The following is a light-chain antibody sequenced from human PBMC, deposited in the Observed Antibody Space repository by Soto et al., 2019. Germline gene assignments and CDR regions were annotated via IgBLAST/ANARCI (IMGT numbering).Light chain of an antibody. CDR3: QQYKNWPKT. V-gene: IGKV3-15*01. CDR2: GAS. J-gene: IGKJ1*01. Sequence: EIVMTQSPATLSVSPGERATLSCRASQSVSINLAWFQQKPGQAPRLLIYGASTRATDIPARFSGSGSGTEFTLTISSLQSEDFAVYYCQQYKNWPKTFGQGTKVDI. CDR1: QSVSIN.